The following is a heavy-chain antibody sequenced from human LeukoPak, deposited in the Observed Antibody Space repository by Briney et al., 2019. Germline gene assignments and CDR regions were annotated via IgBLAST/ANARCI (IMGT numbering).Heavy chain of an antibody. CDR1: GDSSSSYH. J-gene: IGHJ6*02. V-gene: IGHV4-59*01. D-gene: IGHD3-3*01. Sequence: SETLPLTCTVSGDSSSSYHWSWIRQPPGKGLEWIGYIYYSGSTRYNPSLKSRVTISVDTSKNQFSLKLSSVTAADTAVYYCARHISDFWSGLDVWGQGTTVTVSS. CDR2: IYYSGST. CDR3: ARHISDFWSGLDV.